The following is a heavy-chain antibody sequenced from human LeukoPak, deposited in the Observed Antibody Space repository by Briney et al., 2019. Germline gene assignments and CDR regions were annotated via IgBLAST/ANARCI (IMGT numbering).Heavy chain of an antibody. CDR2: INHGGGT. CDR3: ARGLSIDGSRYNWFDP. J-gene: IGHJ5*02. D-gene: IGHD3-10*01. V-gene: IGHV4-34*01. Sequence: PSETLSLTCAVYGGSFSGYYWSWLRQPPGKGLEWIGEINHGGGTNYNPSLKNRLTISVVTSKNQVSLNLSSATAADTAVYYCARGLSIDGSRYNWFDPWGQGTLVTVSS. CDR1: GGSFSGYY.